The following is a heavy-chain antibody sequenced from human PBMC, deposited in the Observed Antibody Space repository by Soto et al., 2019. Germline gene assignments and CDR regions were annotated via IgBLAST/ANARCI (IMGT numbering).Heavy chain of an antibody. V-gene: IGHV1-18*01. D-gene: IGHD5-18*01. CDR1: GYTFTSYG. CDR2: ISAYNGNT. CDR3: ARDGRGTAIGFTAGDWFDP. J-gene: IGHJ5*02. Sequence: QVQLVQSGAEVKKPGAPVKVSCKASGYTFTSYGISWVRQAPGQGLEWMGWISAYNGNTNYAQKFQGRVTMTTDTSTSTGYLEVRSLRSDDTAVYYCARDGRGTAIGFTAGDWFDPWGQGTLVTVSS.